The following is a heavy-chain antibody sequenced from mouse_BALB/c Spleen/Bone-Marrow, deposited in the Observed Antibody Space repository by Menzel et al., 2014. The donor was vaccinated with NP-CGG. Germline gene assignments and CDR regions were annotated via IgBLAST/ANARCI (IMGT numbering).Heavy chain of an antibody. Sequence: VQLVESGVELVKPGASVKLSCKASGNTFTSYDINWVRQRPGQGLEWIGWIFPGDSTTKYNEKFKGKATLTTDKSSSTVHMQLSRLTSEDSAVYFCVRSRLRDWYFDVWGAGTTVTISS. CDR2: IFPGDSTT. CDR1: GNTFTSYD. D-gene: IGHD1-2*01. CDR3: VRSRLRDWYFDV. V-gene: IGHV1S56*01. J-gene: IGHJ1*01.